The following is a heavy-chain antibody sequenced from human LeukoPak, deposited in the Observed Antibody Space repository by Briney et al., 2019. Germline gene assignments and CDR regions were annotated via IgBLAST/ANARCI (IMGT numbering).Heavy chain of an antibody. D-gene: IGHD3-9*01. CDR2: ISSTRDNYK. Sequence: GGSLRLSCVASGFTFSAYNIHWVRQAPGEPLEWVSTISSTRDNYKYYGDSVRGRFTISRDNAKNSVYLQMNSLTVADTAVYFCARGTDWSPLDFDFWGRGTQVTVSS. J-gene: IGHJ4*02. CDR3: ARGTDWSPLDFDF. CDR1: GFTFSAYN. V-gene: IGHV3-21*06.